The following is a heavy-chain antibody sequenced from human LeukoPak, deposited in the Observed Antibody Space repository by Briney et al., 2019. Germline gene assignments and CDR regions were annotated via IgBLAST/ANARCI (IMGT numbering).Heavy chain of an antibody. V-gene: IGHV1-69*06. CDR2: IIPIFGTA. D-gene: IGHD3-10*01. Sequence: SVKVSCTASGGTFSSYAISWVRQAPGQGLEWMGGIIPIFGTANYAQKFQGRVTITADKSTSTAYMELSSLRSEDTAVYYCAGTYYYGSGSYYPLDYWGQGTLVTVSS. CDR1: GGTFSSYA. CDR3: AGTYYYGSGSYYPLDY. J-gene: IGHJ4*02.